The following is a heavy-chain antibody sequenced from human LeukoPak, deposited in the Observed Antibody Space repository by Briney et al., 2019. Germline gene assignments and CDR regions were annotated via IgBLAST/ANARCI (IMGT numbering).Heavy chain of an antibody. CDR1: GFTFSDYY. J-gene: IGHJ4*02. CDR3: ASKDSSSWNDY. CDR2: ISSSGSTI. D-gene: IGHD6-13*01. V-gene: IGHV3-11*01. Sequence: GGSLRLSCAASGFTFSDYYMSWIRQAPGKGLEWVSYISSSGSTIYYADSVKGRFTTSRDNAKNSLYLQMNSLRAEDTAVYYCASKDSSSWNDYWGQGTLVTVSS.